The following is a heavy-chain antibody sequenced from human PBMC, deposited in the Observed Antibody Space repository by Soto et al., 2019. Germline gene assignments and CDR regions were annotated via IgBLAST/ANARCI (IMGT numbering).Heavy chain of an antibody. Sequence: GASVKVSCKASGYTFTSYGISWVRQAPGQGLEWMGWISAYNGNTNYAQKLQGRVTMTTDTSTSTAYMELRSLRSDDTAVYYCARDLQAAAGTVGWFDPWGQGTQVTVSS. CDR2: ISAYNGNT. D-gene: IGHD6-13*01. CDR1: GYTFTSYG. V-gene: IGHV1-18*01. J-gene: IGHJ5*02. CDR3: ARDLQAAAGTVGWFDP.